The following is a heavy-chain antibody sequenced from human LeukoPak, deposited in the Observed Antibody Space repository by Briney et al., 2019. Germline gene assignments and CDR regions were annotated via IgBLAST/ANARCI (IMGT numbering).Heavy chain of an antibody. J-gene: IGHJ4*02. Sequence: GGSLRLSCAASGCTFSDYYMSWMRQAPGKGLEWVSYISSSGSTIYYADSVKGRFTISRDNAKNSLYLQMNSLRAEDTAVYYCARDLITRSTSCYDYWGQGTLVTVSS. CDR2: ISSSGSTI. D-gene: IGHD2-2*01. CDR1: GCTFSDYY. CDR3: ARDLITRSTSCYDY. V-gene: IGHV3-11*04.